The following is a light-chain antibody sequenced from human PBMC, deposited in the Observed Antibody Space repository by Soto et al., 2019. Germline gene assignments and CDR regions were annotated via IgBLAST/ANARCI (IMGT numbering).Light chain of an antibody. CDR3: QQYNAYPWT. CDR2: DAS. J-gene: IGKJ1*01. V-gene: IGKV1-5*01. Sequence: DIPMTHSPSTLSASVGDRVSITCRAGQSISSWLAWYQQKPGKAPKLLIYDASSLQTGVPSRFNGSGSGTDFTLTISSLQPEDFATYYCQQYNAYPWTFGQGTKVDIK. CDR1: QSISSW.